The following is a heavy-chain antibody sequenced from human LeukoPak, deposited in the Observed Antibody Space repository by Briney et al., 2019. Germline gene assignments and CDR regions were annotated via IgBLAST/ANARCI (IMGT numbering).Heavy chain of an antibody. CDR1: GGSFSGYY. D-gene: IGHD6-13*01. Sequence: KPSETLSLTCAVYGGSFSGYYWSWIRQPPGKGLEWIGEINHSGSTNYNPSLKSRVTISVDTSKNQFSLKLSSVTAADTAVYYCARGPGGYSSSWYPTSRYYFDYWGQGTLVTVSS. CDR3: ARGPGGYSSSWYPTSRYYFDY. J-gene: IGHJ4*02. CDR2: INHSGST. V-gene: IGHV4-34*01.